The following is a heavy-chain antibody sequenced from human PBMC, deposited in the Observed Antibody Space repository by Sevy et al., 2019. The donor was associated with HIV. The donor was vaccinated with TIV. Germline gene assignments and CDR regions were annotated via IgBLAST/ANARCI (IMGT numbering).Heavy chain of an antibody. CDR2: ISSSSNYI. Sequence: GGSLRLSCAASGFTFSSYSMNWVRQAPGKGLEWVSSISSSSNYIYYADSVKGRFTISRDNAKNSLYLQMNSLRAEDTAVYYCARGEVNYDSLIPIRTEGGYYYGMDVWGQGTMVTVSS. J-gene: IGHJ6*02. V-gene: IGHV3-21*01. D-gene: IGHD3-3*01. CDR3: ARGEVNYDSLIPIRTEGGYYYGMDV. CDR1: GFTFSSYS.